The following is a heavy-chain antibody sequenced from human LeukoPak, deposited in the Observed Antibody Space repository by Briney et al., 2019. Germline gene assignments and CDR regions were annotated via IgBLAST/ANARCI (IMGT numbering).Heavy chain of an antibody. V-gene: IGHV4-39*07. CDR1: GGSISSSSYY. CDR2: IYYSGST. J-gene: IGHJ4*02. Sequence: PSETLSLTCTVSGGSISSSSYYWGWIRQPPGKGLEWIGSIYYSGSTYYNPSLKSRVTISVDTSKNQFSLKLSSVTAADTAVYYCARGQQWLEAFEHWGQGTLVTVSS. CDR3: ARGQQWLEAFEH. D-gene: IGHD6-19*01.